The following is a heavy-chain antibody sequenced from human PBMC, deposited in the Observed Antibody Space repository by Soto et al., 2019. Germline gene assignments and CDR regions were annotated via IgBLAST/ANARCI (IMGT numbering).Heavy chain of an antibody. CDR2: VFSNDLK. D-gene: IGHD2-21*02. V-gene: IGHV2-26*01. CDR1: GFSLSNGKVG. J-gene: IGHJ5*02. Sequence: QVTLKESGPVLVKPTETLTLTCTVSGFSLSNGKVGVGWIRQTPGKAPEWLAHVFSNDLKSYSTSLSSRLSIGMDTSKRRVLLTMTPMDPVDTATYYWARIMSTGDSAAGWVDPWGQGTLVIVSS. CDR3: ARIMSTGDSAAGWVDP.